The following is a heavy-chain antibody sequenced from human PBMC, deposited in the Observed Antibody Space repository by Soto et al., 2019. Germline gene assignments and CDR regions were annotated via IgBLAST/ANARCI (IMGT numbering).Heavy chain of an antibody. D-gene: IGHD3-22*01. CDR3: ARVIVRTSYSDSSGYYFNY. Sequence: SETLSLTCAVSGGSTSSGGYSWSWLRQPPGKGLEWIGYISHSGSTYYNPSLKSRVTISVDTSKNQFSLRLSSVTAEDTAVYYCARVIVRTSYSDSSGYYFNYWGQGTLVTVSS. CDR2: ISHSGST. V-gene: IGHV4-30-2*01. J-gene: IGHJ4*02. CDR1: GGSTSSGGYS.